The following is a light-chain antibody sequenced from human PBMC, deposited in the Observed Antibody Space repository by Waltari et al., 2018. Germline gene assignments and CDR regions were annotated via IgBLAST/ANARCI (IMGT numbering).Light chain of an antibody. CDR3: SSYRSSGTHYV. Sequence: QSALTQPASVSGSPGQSITISCTGTTSDVGGYNFVSWYQQHPGKAPKLMIYDVSNRPSGVSNRFSGSKAGNTASLTISGLQTEDEADDYCSSYRSSGTHYVFGTGTEVTVL. J-gene: IGLJ1*01. CDR2: DVS. V-gene: IGLV2-14*03. CDR1: TSDVGGYNF.